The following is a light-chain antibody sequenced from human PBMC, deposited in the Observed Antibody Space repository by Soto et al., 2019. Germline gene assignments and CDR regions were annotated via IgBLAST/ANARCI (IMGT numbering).Light chain of an antibody. Sequence: DLQMTQSPSSVSASVGDRVTISCRASHDVRSWLAWYQQKPGKAPNLLIDGASTLQCGVPSRFSGRGSGTGFTLTVSSLQPEDFATKYCQQANGDAWTFGQGTKVEIK. CDR2: GAS. CDR3: QQANGDAWT. J-gene: IGKJ1*01. CDR1: HDVRSW. V-gene: IGKV1-12*02.